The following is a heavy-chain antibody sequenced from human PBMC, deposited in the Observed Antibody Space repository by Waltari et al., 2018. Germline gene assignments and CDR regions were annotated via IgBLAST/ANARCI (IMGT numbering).Heavy chain of an antibody. J-gene: IGHJ4*02. V-gene: IGHV3-43D*04. CDR3: VKGRYYDFWSAYPDY. CDR1: GFTFDDHA. CDR2: ISWDGTNT. Sequence: ELQLVESGGAVVQPGGSLRLSCAASGFTFDDHAMHWVRQAPGKGLEWVSVISWDGTNTYYVDSVKGRVTISRDNSKSTLYLQMSSLRAEDTALYYCVKGRYYDFWSAYPDYWGQGTLVTVSS. D-gene: IGHD3-3*01.